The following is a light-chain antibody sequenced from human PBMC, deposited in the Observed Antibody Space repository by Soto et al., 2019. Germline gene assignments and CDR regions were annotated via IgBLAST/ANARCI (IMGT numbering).Light chain of an antibody. V-gene: IGKV1-5*01. J-gene: IGKJ2*01. CDR3: QQYNRYPYT. Sequence: DIQMTQSPSTLSASVGDRVTITCRASQTISNWLAWYQQKPGQAPKLLIDDAYSLESGVPSSFSGSASGTEFTLPISILQPYYFAPYDFQQYNRYPYTFGQGTNREI. CDR2: DAY. CDR1: QTISNW.